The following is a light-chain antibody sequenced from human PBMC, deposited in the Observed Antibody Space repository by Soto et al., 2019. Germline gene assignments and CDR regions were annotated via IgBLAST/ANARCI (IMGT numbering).Light chain of an antibody. Sequence: QSVLTQPPSVSGAPGQRVTISCTGSSSNIGAGYAVHWHQQLPGKAPKLLIYGNSNRPSGVPDRFSGSKSGTSASLAITGLQAEYEADYYCQSYDTSLSAYVFGTGTKVTVL. CDR3: QSYDTSLSAYV. V-gene: IGLV1-40*01. J-gene: IGLJ1*01. CDR1: SSNIGAGYA. CDR2: GNS.